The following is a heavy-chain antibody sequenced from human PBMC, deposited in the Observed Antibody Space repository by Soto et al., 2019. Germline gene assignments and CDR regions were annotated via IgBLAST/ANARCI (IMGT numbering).Heavy chain of an antibody. Sequence: QVQLQESGPGLVKPSETLSLTCTVSGGSVSSGRYYWSWIRQPPGTGLEWIGPIYYSGSTNYNPSRKSRVTISVDTSQNQFPLKLSSVTAADTAVYYWARGSEVMYQGRYYDGMDVWCQGTTVTFSS. CDR2: IYYSGST. V-gene: IGHV4-61*01. CDR3: ARGSEVMYQGRYYDGMDV. J-gene: IGHJ6*02. D-gene: IGHD2-2*01. CDR1: GGSVSSGRYY.